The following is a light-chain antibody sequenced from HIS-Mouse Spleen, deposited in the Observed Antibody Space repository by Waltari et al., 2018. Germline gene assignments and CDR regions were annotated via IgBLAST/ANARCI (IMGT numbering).Light chain of an antibody. CDR2: KDS. Sequence: SYELTQPPSVSVSPGQTARITCSGDALPTQYAYWYQQKPGQAPVLVIYKDSERPSGIPGRFSGASSGTTVTLTISGVQAEDEADYYCQSADSSGTGWVFGGGTKLTVL. J-gene: IGLJ3*02. V-gene: IGLV3-25*03. CDR3: QSADSSGTGWV. CDR1: ALPTQY.